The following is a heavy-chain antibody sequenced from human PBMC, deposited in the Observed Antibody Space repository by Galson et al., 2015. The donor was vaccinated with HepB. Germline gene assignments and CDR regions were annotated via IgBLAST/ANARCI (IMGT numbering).Heavy chain of an antibody. CDR2: INPTSGGT. CDR3: AREYCSSGSCGGCDY. V-gene: IGHV1-2*02. CDR1: GYTLSNYY. D-gene: IGHD2-15*01. Sequence: SVKVSCKASGYTLSNYYIHWVRQAPGQGLEWMGWINPTSGGTNYAHNFRGRVTLTWDTSVSTAYMALNRLTSDDTAFFYCAREYCSSGSCGGCDYWGQGTLVTVSS. J-gene: IGHJ4*02.